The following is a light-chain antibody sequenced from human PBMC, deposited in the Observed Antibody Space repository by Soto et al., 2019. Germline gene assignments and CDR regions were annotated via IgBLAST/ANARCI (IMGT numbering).Light chain of an antibody. CDR1: QSVNSN. CDR3: QQYSDWPPALT. J-gene: IGKJ4*01. Sequence: EIVMTQSPATLSVSPGERATLSCRASQSVNSNLAWYQQKPGQAPRLLIYGASTRATGVPARFSGSGSGTEFTLTISSLQSEDFAVYYCQQYSDWPPALTFGGGTKVEIK. V-gene: IGKV3-15*01. CDR2: GAS.